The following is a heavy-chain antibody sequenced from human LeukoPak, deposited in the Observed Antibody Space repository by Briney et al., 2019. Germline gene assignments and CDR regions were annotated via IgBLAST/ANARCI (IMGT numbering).Heavy chain of an antibody. CDR2: IDYDGTNT. D-gene: IGHD2-15*01. J-gene: IGHJ4*02. CDR1: GFTFSSYW. CDR3: ARDVVVVVAADSNFDY. V-gene: IGHV3-74*01. Sequence: GGSLRLSCEASGFTFSSYWMHWVRQPPGKGLLWVSRIDYDGTNTFYADSVKGRFTISRDNAKNSLYLQMNSLRAEDTAVYYCARDVVVVVAADSNFDYWGQGTLVTVSS.